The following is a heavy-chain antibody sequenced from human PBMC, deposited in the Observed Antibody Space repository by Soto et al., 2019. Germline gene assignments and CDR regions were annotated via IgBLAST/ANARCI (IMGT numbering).Heavy chain of an antibody. CDR2: ISRCGNTI. CDR1: GFTSWDYD. CDR3: VREGRSSTSCNTGYCFDI. J-gene: IGHJ3*02. Sequence: GSLRLSCAASGFTSWDYDMSWIRQAPGKGLERVSYISRCGNTIYYGDYVQGRFTISRDNAENSVFLQMISLRAEDTAVYYCVREGRSSTSCNTGYCFDIWGQGTMVTVSS. D-gene: IGHD2-2*02. V-gene: IGHV3-11*01.